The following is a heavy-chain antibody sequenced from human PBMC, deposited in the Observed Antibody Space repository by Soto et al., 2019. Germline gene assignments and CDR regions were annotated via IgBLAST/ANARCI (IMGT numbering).Heavy chain of an antibody. J-gene: IGHJ5*02. CDR2: IYWNDNK. V-gene: IGHV2-5*01. CDR3: ARSDYGDFVGWNDP. CDR1: GFSFSTSGVG. Sequence: QITLKESGPTLVKPTQTLTLTCTFSGFSFSTSGVGVGWIRQSPGKALEWLALIYWNDNKRYSPSLRSRLTITKDTSKNQVVLTMTNMDPVDTATYYCARSDYGDFVGWNDPWGQGTLVTVSS. D-gene: IGHD4-17*01.